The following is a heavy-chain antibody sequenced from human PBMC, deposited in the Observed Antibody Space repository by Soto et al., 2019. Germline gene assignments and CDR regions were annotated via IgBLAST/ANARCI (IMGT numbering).Heavy chain of an antibody. V-gene: IGHV3-7*01. J-gene: IGHJ4*02. CDR1: GFTFSSYW. CDR3: ARGGNYYGDPYLDY. Sequence: GGSLRLSCAASGFTFSSYWMSWVRQAPGKGLEWVANRKQEGSGKCYVDAVKGRFTISRDNAQNSLYLQMNSLRAEDTAVYYCARGGNYYGDPYLDYWGQGTLVTVSS. CDR2: RKQEGSGK. D-gene: IGHD4-17*01.